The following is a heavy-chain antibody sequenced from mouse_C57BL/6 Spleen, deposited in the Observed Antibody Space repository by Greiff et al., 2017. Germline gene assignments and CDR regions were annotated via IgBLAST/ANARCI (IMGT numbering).Heavy chain of an antibody. J-gene: IGHJ3*01. Sequence: VQLQQPGAELVKPGASVKMSCKASGYTFTSYWITWVKQRPGQGLEWIGDIYPGSGSTNYNEKFKSKATLTVATSSNTAYMQLSSLTSEDSAVYYCARSGSGFFFAYWGQGTLGTVSA. V-gene: IGHV1-55*01. CDR3: ARSGSGFFFAY. CDR1: GYTFTSYW. D-gene: IGHD3-2*02. CDR2: IYPGSGST.